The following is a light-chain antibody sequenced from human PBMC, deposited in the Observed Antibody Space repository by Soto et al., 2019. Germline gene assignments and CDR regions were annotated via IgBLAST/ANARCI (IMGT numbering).Light chain of an antibody. Sequence: DIPMTQSPSSLSASVGDRVTITCRASQNIKSFLNWYQQKPGKAPKLLIYSASSLQSGVPPRFSGRGSGTDFTLTITSLQPEDFATYYCQQSYGSPPRTFGQGTKVEIK. CDR2: SAS. J-gene: IGKJ1*01. CDR1: QNIKSF. V-gene: IGKV1-39*01. CDR3: QQSYGSPPRT.